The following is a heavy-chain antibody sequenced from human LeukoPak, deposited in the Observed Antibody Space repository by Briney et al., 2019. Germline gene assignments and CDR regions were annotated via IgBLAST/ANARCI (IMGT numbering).Heavy chain of an antibody. Sequence: GGPLRLSCAASGFTFSSYSMNWVRQAPGKGLEWVSSISSSSSYIYYADSVKGRFTISRDNAKNSLYLQMSSLRAEDTAVYYCARDQTRAVADYYYYYGMDAWGQGTTVTVSS. CDR2: ISSSSSYI. D-gene: IGHD6-19*01. CDR1: GFTFSSYS. J-gene: IGHJ6*02. CDR3: ARDQTRAVADYYYYYGMDA. V-gene: IGHV3-21*01.